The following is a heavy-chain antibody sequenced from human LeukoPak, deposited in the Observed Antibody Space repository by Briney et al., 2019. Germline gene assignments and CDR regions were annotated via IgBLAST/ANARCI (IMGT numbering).Heavy chain of an antibody. CDR1: GGSITTTNYY. CDR3: ARDTVPPRNATEQKTGTYY. Sequence: SEALSLTCTVSGGSITTTNYYWAWIRQPPGEGLQWIGSVYYRGNTYSNPSLESRITMSVDTSKNQFSLRLTSVTAADTALYYCARDTVPPRNATEQKTGTYYWGLGTLVTVSS. CDR2: VYYRGNT. D-gene: IGHD7-27*01. V-gene: IGHV4-39*02. J-gene: IGHJ4*01.